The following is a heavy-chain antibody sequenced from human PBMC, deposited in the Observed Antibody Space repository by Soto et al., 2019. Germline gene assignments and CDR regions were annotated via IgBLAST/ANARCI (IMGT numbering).Heavy chain of an antibody. CDR1: GFTFSSYG. J-gene: IGHJ4*02. Sequence: QVQLVESGGGVVQPGRSLRLSCAASGFTFSSYGMHWVRQAPGKGLEWVAVIWYDGSNKYYADSVKGRFTISRDNSKNTLYLQMNSLRAEDTSVYYCAREKVGATLWLWGQGTLVTVSS. CDR2: IWYDGSNK. CDR3: AREKVGATLWL. V-gene: IGHV3-33*01. D-gene: IGHD1-26*01.